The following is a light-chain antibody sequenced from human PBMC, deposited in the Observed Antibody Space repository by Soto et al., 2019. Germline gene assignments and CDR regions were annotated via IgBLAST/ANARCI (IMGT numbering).Light chain of an antibody. CDR2: DVS. J-gene: IGLJ2*01. CDR1: SSDVGSYNY. V-gene: IGLV2-14*01. CDR3: SSYTISRTNVV. Sequence: QSALTQPASVSGSPGQSITISCTGTSSDVGSYNYVSWYQQYPGKAPKLMIYDVSNRPSGVSYRFSGSKSGNTASLTISGLQAEDEGDYYCSSYTISRTNVVVGGGTKLTVL.